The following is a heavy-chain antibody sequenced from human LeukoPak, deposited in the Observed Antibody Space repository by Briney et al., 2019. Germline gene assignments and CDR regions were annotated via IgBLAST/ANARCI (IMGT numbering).Heavy chain of an antibody. CDR2: IYYSGST. V-gene: IGHV4-59*08. D-gene: IGHD3/OR15-3a*01. CDR3: ARRLDFTGWYFDL. Sequence: SETLSLTCTVSGGSISSYYWSWIRQPPGKGLEWIGYIYYSGSTKYNPSLKSRVSISVDTSKNQFSLKLSSVTAADTAVYYCARRLDFTGWYFDLWGRGILVTVSA. CDR1: GGSISSYY. J-gene: IGHJ2*01.